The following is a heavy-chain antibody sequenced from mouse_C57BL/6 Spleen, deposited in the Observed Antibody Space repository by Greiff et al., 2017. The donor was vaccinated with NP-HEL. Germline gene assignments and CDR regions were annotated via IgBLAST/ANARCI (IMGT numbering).Heavy chain of an antibody. V-gene: IGHV3-6*01. Sequence: EVQLQQSGPGLVKPSQSLSLTCSVTGYSITSGYYWNWIRQFPGNKLEWMGYISYDGSNNYNPSLKNRISITRDTSKNQFFLKLNSVTTEDTATYYCARDRDYDALDYWGQGTTLTVSS. CDR1: GYSITSGYY. J-gene: IGHJ2*01. CDR2: ISYDGSN. D-gene: IGHD2-4*01. CDR3: ARDRDYDALDY.